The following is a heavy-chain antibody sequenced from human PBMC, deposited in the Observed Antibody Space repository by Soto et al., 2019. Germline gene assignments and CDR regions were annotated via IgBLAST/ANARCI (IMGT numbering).Heavy chain of an antibody. Sequence: GASVKVSCKASGYTFTGYYMHWLRQAPGQGLEWMGWINPNSGGTNYAQKFQGWVTMTRDTSISTAYMELSRLRSDDTAVYYCARVAGEYYYGMDVWGQGTTVTVSS. CDR2: INPNSGGT. CDR1: GYTFTGYY. CDR3: ARVAGEYYYGMDV. V-gene: IGHV1-2*04. J-gene: IGHJ6*02. D-gene: IGHD3-10*01.